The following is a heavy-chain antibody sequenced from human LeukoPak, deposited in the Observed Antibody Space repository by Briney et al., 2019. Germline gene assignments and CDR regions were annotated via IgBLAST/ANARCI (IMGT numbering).Heavy chain of an antibody. V-gene: IGHV3-74*01. CDR3: ASLPVITIFGVVIDY. D-gene: IGHD3-3*01. CDR1: GFTFSSYW. J-gene: IGHJ4*02. Sequence: GGSLRLSCAASGFTFSSYWMHWVRQAPGKGLVWVSRINSAGSSTSYADSVKGRFTISRDNAKNTLYLQMNSLRAEDTAVYYCASLPVITIFGVVIDYWGQGTLVTVSS. CDR2: INSAGSST.